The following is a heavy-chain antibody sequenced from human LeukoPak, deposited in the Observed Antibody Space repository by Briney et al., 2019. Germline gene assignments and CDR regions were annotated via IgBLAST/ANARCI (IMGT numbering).Heavy chain of an antibody. CDR3: TGVRSGGNRAFDI. D-gene: IGHD4-23*01. CDR2: INNDGSSI. CDR1: GFTSSNYW. Sequence: GGSLRLSCEASGFTSSNYWMHWVRQSPGEGLVWVSRINNDGSSIAYADSVRGRFTISRDNAKNTVYLQMNSLRAEDTAVYFCTGVRSGGNRAFDIWGQGTMVTVSS. J-gene: IGHJ3*02. V-gene: IGHV3-74*01.